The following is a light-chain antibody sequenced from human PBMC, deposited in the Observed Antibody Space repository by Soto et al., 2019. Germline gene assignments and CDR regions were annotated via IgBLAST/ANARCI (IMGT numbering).Light chain of an antibody. CDR1: SGHSTYI. Sequence: QLVLTQSSSASASLGSSVKLTCTLSSGHSTYIIAWHQQQPGKAPRYLMKLEGSGSYNKGSGVPDRFSGSSSGADRYLTISNLQSEDEADYYCETWDSHTYVFGTGTKSPS. V-gene: IGLV4-60*03. CDR2: LEGSGSY. CDR3: ETWDSHTYV. J-gene: IGLJ1*01.